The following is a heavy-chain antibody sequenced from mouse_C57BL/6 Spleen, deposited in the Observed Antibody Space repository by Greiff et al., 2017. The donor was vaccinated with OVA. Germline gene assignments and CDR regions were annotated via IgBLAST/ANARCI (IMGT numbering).Heavy chain of an antibody. D-gene: IGHD2-4*01. CDR1: GFTFSDYG. Sequence: EVQGVESGGGLVKPGGSLKLSCAASGFTFSDYGMHWVRQAPEKGLEWVAYISSGSSTIYYADKVKGRFTISRDNAKNTLFLQMTSLRSEDTAMYYCARDVDYVSYWYFDVWGTGTSVTVSS. J-gene: IGHJ1*03. CDR3: ARDVDYVSYWYFDV. V-gene: IGHV5-17*01. CDR2: ISSGSSTI.